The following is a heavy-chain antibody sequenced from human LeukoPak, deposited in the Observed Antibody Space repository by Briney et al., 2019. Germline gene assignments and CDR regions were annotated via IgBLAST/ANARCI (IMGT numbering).Heavy chain of an antibody. D-gene: IGHD5-18*01. Sequence: GGSLRLSCAASGFTFSSYAMSWVRQAPGKGLEWVSAISGSGGSTYYADSEKGRFTISRDNSKNTLYLQMNSLRAEDTAVYYCAKETWIQLWLRYFDYWGQGTLVTVSS. CDR2: ISGSGGST. J-gene: IGHJ4*02. CDR3: AKETWIQLWLRYFDY. V-gene: IGHV3-23*01. CDR1: GFTFSSYA.